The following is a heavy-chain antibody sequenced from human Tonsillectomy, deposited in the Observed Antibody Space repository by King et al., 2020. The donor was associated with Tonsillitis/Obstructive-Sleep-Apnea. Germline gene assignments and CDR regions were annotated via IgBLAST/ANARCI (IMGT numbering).Heavy chain of an antibody. Sequence: VQLVESGGGLVQPGGSLRLSCAASGFSFSTYAMNWVRQAPGKGLEWVSAISGSGDSTYYADSVKGRFTISRDNSMNTLYLQMNSLRAEDTAVYYCAKELRSSGWYRLTFDYWGQGALVTVSS. CDR1: GFSFSTYA. D-gene: IGHD6-19*01. J-gene: IGHJ4*02. CDR2: ISGSGDST. V-gene: IGHV3-23*04. CDR3: AKELRSSGWYRLTFDY.